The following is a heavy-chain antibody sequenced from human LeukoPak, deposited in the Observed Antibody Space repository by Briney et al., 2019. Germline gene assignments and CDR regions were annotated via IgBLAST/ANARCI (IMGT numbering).Heavy chain of an antibody. CDR3: ARSPKNVAYNSGLDYFDF. D-gene: IGHD5-12*01. J-gene: IGHJ4*02. CDR1: GYSFTSYW. CDR2: IYPGDSDT. Sequence: GASLKISCKASGYSFTSYWSGWGRQIPGKGLEWMGIIYPGDSDTRYTPSFQGQVTISAAKSLSTPYLQWSSLKASDTAMFLCARSPKNVAYNSGLDYFDFWGEGTLVTVSS. V-gene: IGHV5-51*01.